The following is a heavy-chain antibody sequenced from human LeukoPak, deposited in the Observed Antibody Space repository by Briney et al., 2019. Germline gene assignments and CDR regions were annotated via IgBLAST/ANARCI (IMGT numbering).Heavy chain of an antibody. CDR1: GFTFSSYG. Sequence: GGSLRLSCAASGFTFSSYGMYWVRQAPGKGLEWVAVISYDGSNKYYADSVKGRFTISRDNSKNTLYLQMNSLRAEDTAVYYCAKDSLIYDFWSGPDYWGQGTLVTVSS. CDR3: AKDSLIYDFWSGPDY. CDR2: ISYDGSNK. J-gene: IGHJ4*02. V-gene: IGHV3-30*18. D-gene: IGHD3-3*01.